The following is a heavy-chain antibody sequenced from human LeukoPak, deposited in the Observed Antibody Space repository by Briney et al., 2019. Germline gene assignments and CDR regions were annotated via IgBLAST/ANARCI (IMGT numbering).Heavy chain of an antibody. CDR2: ITHNANT. Sequence: SSETLSLTCAVYTGPFSGYYWAWIRQPPGEGLEWIGEITHNANTKYNPSLGSRVIISVDTSKNQFSLKLNSVTAADTAVYYCARFPVLDTAMAWGQGTQVTVSS. V-gene: IGHV4-34*01. CDR3: ARFPVLDTAMA. CDR1: TGPFSGYY. J-gene: IGHJ5*02. D-gene: IGHD5-18*01.